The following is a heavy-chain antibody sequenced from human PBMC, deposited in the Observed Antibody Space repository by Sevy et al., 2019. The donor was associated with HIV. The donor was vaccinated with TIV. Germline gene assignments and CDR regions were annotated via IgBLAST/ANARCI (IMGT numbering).Heavy chain of an antibody. V-gene: IGHV3-7*01. CDR3: IYGHYTDA. CDR2: ITDDGSET. CDR1: GFTFSDFW. Sequence: QLGGSLRLSCTFTGFTFSDFWLNWVRQAPGKGLEWVASITDDGSETYYVDSVKGRFTVSRDNAKSSLFLQMNSLRAEDTGVYYCIYGHYTDAWGKGTTVTVSS. J-gene: IGHJ6*03. D-gene: IGHD2-2*02.